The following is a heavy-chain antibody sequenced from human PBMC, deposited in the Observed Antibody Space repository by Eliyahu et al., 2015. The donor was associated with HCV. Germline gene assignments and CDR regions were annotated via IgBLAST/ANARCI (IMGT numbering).Heavy chain of an antibody. CDR2: IYYSGST. V-gene: IGHV4-31*03. CDR1: GGSISSGGYY. Sequence: QVQLQESGPGLVKPSQTLSLTCTVXGGSISSGGYYWSWIRQHPGKGLEWIGYIYYSGSTYYNPSLKSRVTISVDTSKNQFSLKLSSVTAADTAVYYCARMADFDWFGAFDIWGQGTMVTVSS. D-gene: IGHD3-9*01. J-gene: IGHJ3*02. CDR3: ARMADFDWFGAFDI.